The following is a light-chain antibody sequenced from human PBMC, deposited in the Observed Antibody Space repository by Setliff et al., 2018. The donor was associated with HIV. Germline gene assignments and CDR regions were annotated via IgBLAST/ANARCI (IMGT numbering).Light chain of an antibody. CDR2: EVS. J-gene: IGLJ1*01. CDR3: CSYAGSSTPYV. CDR1: SSDVGTYNL. V-gene: IGLV2-23*02. Sequence: QSVLTQPASASGSPGQSITISCTGTSSDVGTYNLVSWYQQHPGKAPKLMIYEVSKRPSGVSNRFSGSKSANAASLTISGLQADDEADYYCCSYAGSSTPYVFGTGTKVTV.